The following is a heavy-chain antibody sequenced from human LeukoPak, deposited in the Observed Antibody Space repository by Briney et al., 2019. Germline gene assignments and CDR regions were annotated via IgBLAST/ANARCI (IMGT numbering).Heavy chain of an antibody. CDR3: AMNVLRYFDWLLDDYYMDV. CDR2: INPNSGGT. D-gene: IGHD3-9*01. CDR1: GYTFTGYY. J-gene: IGHJ6*03. V-gene: IGHV1-2*06. Sequence: ASVKVSCKASGYTFTGYYMHWVRQAPGQGLECMGRINPNSGGTNYAQKFQGRVTMTRGTSISTAYMELSSLRSDDTAMYYCAMNVLRYFDWLLDDYYMDVWGKGTTVTVSS.